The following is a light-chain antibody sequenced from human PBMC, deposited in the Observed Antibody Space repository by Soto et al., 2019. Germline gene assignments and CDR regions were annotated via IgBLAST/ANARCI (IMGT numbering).Light chain of an antibody. Sequence: EILMTQSPPTLSVSPGERATLSCRASQSIRTYLAWYQQKPGQAPRLLIYGASTRATGIPARFSGSGSGTEFTLTISSLQSEDFAVYYCQQYDNYPPITFGQGTRLEIK. CDR2: GAS. V-gene: IGKV3D-15*01. CDR1: QSIRTY. CDR3: QQYDNYPPIT. J-gene: IGKJ5*01.